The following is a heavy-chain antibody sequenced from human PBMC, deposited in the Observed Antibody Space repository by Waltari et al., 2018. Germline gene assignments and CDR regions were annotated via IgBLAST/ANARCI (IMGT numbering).Heavy chain of an antibody. CDR3: GVHCSSTSCLVDY. V-gene: IGHV3-43D*04. Sequence: EVQLVESGGVVVQPGGSLRLSCAASGFTFDVYAMHWVRQAPGKGLEWVSLISWDGGSTYYADSVKGRFTISRDNSKNSLYLQMNSLRAEDTALYYCGVHCSSTSCLVDYWGQGTLVIVSS. CDR2: ISWDGGST. D-gene: IGHD2-2*01. J-gene: IGHJ4*02. CDR1: GFTFDVYA.